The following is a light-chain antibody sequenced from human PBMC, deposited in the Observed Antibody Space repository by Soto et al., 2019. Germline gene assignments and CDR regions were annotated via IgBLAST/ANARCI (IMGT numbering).Light chain of an antibody. Sequence: QSALTQTASVSGSPGQSITMSCTGTSSDVGGYNFVSWYQQHPGKAPKLIVHEVANRLSGVSGRFSGSKSGNTAFLTISGLQAEDEDVYYCCSTSSSSTWMFGGGTKVTVL. CDR3: CSTSSSSTWM. CDR2: EVA. CDR1: SSDVGGYNF. J-gene: IGLJ3*02. V-gene: IGLV2-14*03.